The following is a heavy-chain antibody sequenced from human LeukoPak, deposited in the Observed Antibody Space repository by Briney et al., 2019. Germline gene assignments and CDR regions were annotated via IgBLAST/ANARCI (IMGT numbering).Heavy chain of an antibody. CDR2: INPNSGGK. D-gene: IGHD6-13*01. CDR3: ARVDSSSWYYFDY. V-gene: IGHV1-2*02. CDR1: GYTFTGYY. Sequence: ASVKVSCKASGYTFTGYYMHWVRQAPGQGLEWMGWINPNSGGKNYAQKFQGRVTMTRDTSISTAYMELSRLRSDDTAVYYCARVDSSSWYYFDYWGEGTLVTVSS. J-gene: IGHJ4*02.